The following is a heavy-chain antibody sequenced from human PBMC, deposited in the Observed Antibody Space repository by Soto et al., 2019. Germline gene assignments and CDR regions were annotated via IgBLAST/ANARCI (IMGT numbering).Heavy chain of an antibody. V-gene: IGHV6-1*01. CDR3: ARGSWDDVSGHYYMDV. Sequence: SQTLSLTCAISGDSVSSNSAGWNWVRQTPSRGLEWLGRTYYKSKWFNNYAVSVKSRITINPDTSQNQFSLQLDSVTPEDTAVYYCARGSWDDVSGHYYMDVWGKGTTVNVS. J-gene: IGHJ6*03. CDR1: GDSVSSNSAG. D-gene: IGHD5-12*01. CDR2: TYYKSKWFN.